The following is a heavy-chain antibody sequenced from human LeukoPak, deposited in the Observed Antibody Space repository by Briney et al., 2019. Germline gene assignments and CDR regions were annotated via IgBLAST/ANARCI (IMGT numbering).Heavy chain of an antibody. Sequence: GGSQRLSCAASGFTFSSYWMHWVRQAPGKGLVWVTRINIDGSSTSYADSVKGRFTISRDNAKNTLYLQMSSLRAEDTAVYYCARGGVAGGMDVWGQGTTVTVSS. CDR1: GFTFSSYW. V-gene: IGHV3-74*01. CDR3: ARGGVAGGMDV. D-gene: IGHD6-19*01. CDR2: INIDGSST. J-gene: IGHJ6*02.